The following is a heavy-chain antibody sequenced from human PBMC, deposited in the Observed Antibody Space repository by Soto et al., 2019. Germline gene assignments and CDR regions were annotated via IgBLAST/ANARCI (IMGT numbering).Heavy chain of an antibody. V-gene: IGHV1-8*01. Sequence: QVQLVQSGAEVKKPGASVKVSCKASGYTFISYDINWVRQATGQGLEWMGWMNPNTGDTGYAQKFQGRVTMTRNTSINTANLEWSSLRSDDTAVYFCARGDGYVFDSWGQGTLVTVSS. J-gene: IGHJ4*02. CDR2: MNPNTGDT. CDR1: GYTFISYD. D-gene: IGHD5-12*01. CDR3: ARGDGYVFDS.